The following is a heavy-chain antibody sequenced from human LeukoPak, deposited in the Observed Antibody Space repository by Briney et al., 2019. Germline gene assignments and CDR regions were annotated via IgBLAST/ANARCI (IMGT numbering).Heavy chain of an antibody. CDR2: IRYDGSNK. CDR1: GFTFSSYG. V-gene: IGHV3-30*02. J-gene: IGHJ4*02. CDR3: AKAGNGVGALGYY. D-gene: IGHD1-26*01. Sequence: PGGSLRLSCAASGFTFSSYGMHWVRQAPGKGLEWVAFIRYDGSNKYYADSVKGRFTISRDNSKNTLYLQMNGLRAEDTAVYYCAKAGNGVGALGYYWGQGTLVTVSS.